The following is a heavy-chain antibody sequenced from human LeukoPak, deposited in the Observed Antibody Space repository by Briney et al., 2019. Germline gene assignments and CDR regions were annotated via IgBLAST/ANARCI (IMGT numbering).Heavy chain of an antibody. Sequence: GGSLRLSCSASGFTFSAYAMYWVRQAPGKGLEYVSGISNNGGSSFYADSVKGRFTISRDNSKNTLYLQMNSLRAEDTAVYYCAKLGYDSSGYYHPDYWGQGTLVTVSS. CDR1: GFTFSAYA. D-gene: IGHD3-22*01. J-gene: IGHJ4*02. V-gene: IGHV3-64*04. CDR2: ISNNGGSS. CDR3: AKLGYDSSGYYHPDY.